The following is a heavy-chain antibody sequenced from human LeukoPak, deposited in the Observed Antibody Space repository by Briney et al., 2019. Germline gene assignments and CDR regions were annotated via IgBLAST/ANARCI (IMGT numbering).Heavy chain of an antibody. D-gene: IGHD2-15*01. CDR1: GFTFSNAW. CDR3: ATLAGDYYYYYYMDV. J-gene: IGHJ6*03. V-gene: IGHV3-15*01. CDR2: IKANVDGGTT. Sequence: KPGGTLRLSFAASGFTFSNAWMNWVRQVPGKGLEWVGRIKANVDGGTTDYAAPVKGRFSISRDDSRGTLYLQMNSLKNDDTGVYYCATLAGDYYYYYYMDVWGKGTTVTVSS.